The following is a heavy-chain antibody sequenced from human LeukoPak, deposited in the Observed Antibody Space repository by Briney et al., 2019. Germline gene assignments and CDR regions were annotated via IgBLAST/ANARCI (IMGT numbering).Heavy chain of an antibody. D-gene: IGHD3-10*01. Sequence: ASVKVSCKASGGTFSSYAISWVRQAPGQGLEWMGRIIPILGIANYAQKFQGRVTITADKSTSTAYMELSSLRSEDTAVYYCARERVDGSGSADYYYGMDVWGQGTTVTVSS. CDR3: ARERVDGSGSADYYYGMDV. V-gene: IGHV1-69*04. CDR2: IIPILGIA. CDR1: GGTFSSYA. J-gene: IGHJ6*02.